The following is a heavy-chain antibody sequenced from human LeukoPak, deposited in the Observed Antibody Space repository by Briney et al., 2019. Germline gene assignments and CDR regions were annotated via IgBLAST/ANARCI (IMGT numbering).Heavy chain of an antibody. J-gene: IGHJ6*02. D-gene: IGHD3-16*01. CDR1: RFTFNTYG. V-gene: IGHV3-30*18. CDR3: AKDWGSGARYYYYGMDV. CDR2: ISYDGSNK. Sequence: PGGSLRLYCAASRFTFNTYGIHWVRQAPGKGLEWVAVISYDGSNKYYADSVKGQFTISRDNSKNTLYLQINSLRAEDTAVYYCAKDWGSGARYYYYGMDVWGQGTTVTVSS.